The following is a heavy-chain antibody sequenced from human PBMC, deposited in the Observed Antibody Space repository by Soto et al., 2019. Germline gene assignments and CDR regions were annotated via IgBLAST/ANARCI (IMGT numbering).Heavy chain of an antibody. CDR2: IHSSGNV. D-gene: IGHD3-10*01. Sequence: SETLSLTCSVSGASVSSYYWSWFRQPVGKGLEWIGRIHSSGNVNYNPSLECRVTMSLDTSKNQFSLRLSSLTAADTALYLCARDVGKNYWGQGTRVTVSS. CDR1: GASVSSYY. CDR3: ARDVGKNY. J-gene: IGHJ4*02. V-gene: IGHV4-4*07.